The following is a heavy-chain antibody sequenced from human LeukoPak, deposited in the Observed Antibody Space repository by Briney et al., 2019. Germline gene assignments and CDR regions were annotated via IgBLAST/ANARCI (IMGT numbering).Heavy chain of an antibody. D-gene: IGHD3-10*01. Sequence: GGSLRLSCAASGFTVSSNYMSWVRQAPGKGLEWVSSISSSSSYIYYADSVKGRFTISRDNAKNSLYLQMNSLRAEDTAVYYCASDGSGSYYLWGQGTLVTVSS. CDR2: ISSSSSYI. CDR1: GFTVSSNY. J-gene: IGHJ5*02. CDR3: ASDGSGSYYL. V-gene: IGHV3-21*01.